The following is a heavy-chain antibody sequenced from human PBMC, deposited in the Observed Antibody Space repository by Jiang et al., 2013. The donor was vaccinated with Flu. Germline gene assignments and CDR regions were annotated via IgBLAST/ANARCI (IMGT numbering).Heavy chain of an antibody. CDR1: GYSLTSFA. D-gene: IGHD2-21*01. Sequence: PGASVKVSCKASGYSLTSFAINWVRQAPGQGREWMGWINTDSRNPTYAQGFTGRFVFSLDTSVSTAYLQISSLTAEDTAVYYCARDRDSDYWGQGTLVTVSS. CDR2: INTDSRNP. CDR3: ARDRDSDY. J-gene: IGHJ4*02. V-gene: IGHV7-4-1*02.